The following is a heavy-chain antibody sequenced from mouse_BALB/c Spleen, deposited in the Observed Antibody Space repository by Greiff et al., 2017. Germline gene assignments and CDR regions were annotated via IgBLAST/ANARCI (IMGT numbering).Heavy chain of an antibody. V-gene: IGHV1-7*01. J-gene: IGHJ3*01. CDR1: GYTFTSYW. Sequence: VQRVESGAELAKPGASVKMSCKASGYTFTSYWMHWVKQRPGQGLEWIGYINPSTGYTEYNQKFKDKATLTADKSSSTAYMQLSSLTSEDSAVYYCARSGGYPFAYWGQGTLVTVSA. D-gene: IGHD2-2*01. CDR3: ARSGGYPFAY. CDR2: INPSTGYT.